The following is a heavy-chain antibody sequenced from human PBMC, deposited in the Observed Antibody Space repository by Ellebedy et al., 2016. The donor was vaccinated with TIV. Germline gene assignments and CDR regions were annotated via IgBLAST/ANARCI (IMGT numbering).Heavy chain of an antibody. CDR3: AKGTSSGFNYDRVGFEY. J-gene: IGHJ4*02. CDR1: ELTVSSTY. Sequence: GESLKISCAASELTVSSTYMSWVRQAPGKGLEWLSVISGGGDNAYHADSVKGRFTVSRDNSKNTLYLQMNRLRTEDTAVYYCAKGTSSGFNYDRVGFEYWGQGTLVTVSS. V-gene: IGHV3-23*01. D-gene: IGHD3-16*01. CDR2: ISGGGDNA.